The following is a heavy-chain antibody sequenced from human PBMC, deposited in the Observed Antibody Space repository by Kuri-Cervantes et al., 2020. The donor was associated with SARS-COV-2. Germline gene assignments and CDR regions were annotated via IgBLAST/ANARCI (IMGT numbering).Heavy chain of an antibody. Sequence: GESLKISCAASGFTFSDYYMSWIRQAPGKGLEWVSYISSSSSYTNYADSVKGRFTISRDNAKNSLYPQMNSLRAEDAAVYYCAIGRGVRGVPLGQFDYWGQGTLVTVSS. CDR2: ISSSSSYT. CDR3: AIGRGVRGVPLGQFDY. CDR1: GFTFSDYY. V-gene: IGHV3-11*06. J-gene: IGHJ4*02. D-gene: IGHD3-10*01.